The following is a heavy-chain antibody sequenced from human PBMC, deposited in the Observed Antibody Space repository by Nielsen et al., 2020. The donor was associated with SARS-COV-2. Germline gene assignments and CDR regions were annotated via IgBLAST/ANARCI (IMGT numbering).Heavy chain of an antibody. Sequence: SETLSLTCTVSGGSISRSSYYWGWIRQPPGKGLDYIGIIHYTGSTYYNPSLKSRVTISVDTSKNQFSLKLSSVTTTDTAVYYCASLPAGLNYMDVWGKGTTVTVSS. CDR1: GGSISRSSYY. V-gene: IGHV4-39*01. J-gene: IGHJ6*03. D-gene: IGHD1-14*01. CDR3: ASLPAGLNYMDV. CDR2: IHYTGST.